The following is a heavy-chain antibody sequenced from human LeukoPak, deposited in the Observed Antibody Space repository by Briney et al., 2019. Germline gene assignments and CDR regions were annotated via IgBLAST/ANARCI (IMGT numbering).Heavy chain of an antibody. CDR1: GITFSRFW. Sequence: GGSLRLSCAASGITFSRFWMSWVRQVSWKGLEWVASIKGDGSDKFYAVSVRGRFTITRDNAENSLFLQMDSLRVEDTAVYYCRIGHYGSNWGQGALVTVSS. D-gene: IGHD2/OR15-2a*01. CDR3: RIGHYGSN. V-gene: IGHV3-7*01. J-gene: IGHJ1*01. CDR2: IKGDGSDK.